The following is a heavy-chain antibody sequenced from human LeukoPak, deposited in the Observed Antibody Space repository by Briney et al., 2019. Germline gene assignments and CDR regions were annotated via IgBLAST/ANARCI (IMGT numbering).Heavy chain of an antibody. J-gene: IGHJ6*02. Sequence: PSETLSLTCTVSGYSISSGYYWGWIRQPPGKGLEWIGSIYHSGSTYYNPSLKSRVTISVDTSKNQFSLKLSSVTAADTAVYYCARHGSNKGYYYYGMDVWGQGTTVTVSS. D-gene: IGHD2-15*01. CDR3: ARHGSNKGYYYYGMDV. V-gene: IGHV4-38-2*02. CDR2: IYHSGST. CDR1: GYSISSGYY.